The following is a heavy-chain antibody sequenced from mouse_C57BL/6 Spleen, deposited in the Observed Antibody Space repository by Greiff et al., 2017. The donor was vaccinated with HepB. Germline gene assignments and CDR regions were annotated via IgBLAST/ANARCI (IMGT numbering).Heavy chain of an antibody. CDR3: ARSDSSGLAY. CDR1: GYTFTDYY. Sequence: VQLQQSGAELVRPGASVKLSCKASGYTFTDYYINWVKQRPGQGLEWIARIYPGSGNTYYNEKFKGKATLTAEKSSSTAYMQLSSLTSEDSAVYFCARSDSSGLAYWGQGTLVTVSA. CDR2: IYPGSGNT. V-gene: IGHV1-76*01. D-gene: IGHD3-2*02. J-gene: IGHJ3*01.